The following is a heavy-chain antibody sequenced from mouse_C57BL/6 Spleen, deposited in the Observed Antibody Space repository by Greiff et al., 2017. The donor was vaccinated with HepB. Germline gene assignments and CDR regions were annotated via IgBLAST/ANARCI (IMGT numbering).Heavy chain of an antibody. CDR1: YFAFMASA. J-gene: IGHJ4*01. CDR2: FTMYSDAT. D-gene: IGHD3-2*02. CDR3: ARSSPSSAQARDYAMDY. V-gene: IGHV1-49*01. Sequence: LQQSGAELVRPGSSVKLSCKDSYFAFMASAMHWVKQSPGHGLEWIGSFTMYSDATEYSENFKGKATLTANTSSSTAYMELSSLTSEDSAVYYCARSSPSSAQARDYAMDYWGQGTSVTVSS.